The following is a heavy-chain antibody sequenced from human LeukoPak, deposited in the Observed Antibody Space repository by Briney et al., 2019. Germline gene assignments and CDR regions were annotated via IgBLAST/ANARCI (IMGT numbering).Heavy chain of an antibody. Sequence: SETLSLTCTVSGGSISSSSYYWGWIRQPPGKGLEWIGSIYYSGNTYYNPSLKSRVTISVDTSKNQFSLKLSSVTAADTAVYYCARDHSSGSGSYYNRYNWFDPWGQGTLVTVSS. CDR2: IYYSGNT. D-gene: IGHD3-10*01. CDR1: GGSISSSSYY. V-gene: IGHV4-39*07. CDR3: ARDHSSGSGSYYNRYNWFDP. J-gene: IGHJ5*02.